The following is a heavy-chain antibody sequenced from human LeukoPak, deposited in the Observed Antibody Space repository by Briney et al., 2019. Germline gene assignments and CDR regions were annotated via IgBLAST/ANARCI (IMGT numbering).Heavy chain of an antibody. Sequence: WESLTLSCAASGFTFSGYAMSWVRQAPGKGLKWLSTITGGAENTYYADSVKGRFTISRDNSKNTVYLQMNSLRAEDTAVYYCAKVLSGSQDYWGQGTLVTVFS. J-gene: IGHJ4*01. CDR1: GFTFSGYA. CDR2: ITGGAENT. V-gene: IGHV3-23*01. CDR3: AKVLSGSQDY. D-gene: IGHD1-26*01.